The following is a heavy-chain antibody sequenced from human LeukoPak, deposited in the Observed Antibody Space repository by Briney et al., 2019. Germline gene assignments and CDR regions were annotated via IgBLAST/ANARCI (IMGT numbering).Heavy chain of an antibody. CDR3: ARDLPHYGGNSEDAFDI. CDR2: ISAYNGNT. CDR1: GYTFTSYG. Sequence: ASVKVSCKASGYTFTSYGISWVRRAPGQGLEWMGWISAYNGNTNYAQKLQGRVTMTTDTSTSTAYMELRSLRSDDTAVYYCARDLPHYGGNSEDAFDIWGQGTMVTVSS. V-gene: IGHV1-18*01. J-gene: IGHJ3*02. D-gene: IGHD4-23*01.